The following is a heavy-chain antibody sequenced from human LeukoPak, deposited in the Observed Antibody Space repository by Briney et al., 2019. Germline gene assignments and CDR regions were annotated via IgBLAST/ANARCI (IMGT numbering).Heavy chain of an antibody. D-gene: IGHD4-17*01. V-gene: IGHV4-59*01. CDR1: GGSISSYY. CDR2: IYYSGST. J-gene: IGHJ3*02. CDR3: ARVRRAFDI. Sequence: SETLSHTCTVSGGSISSYYWSWIRQPPGKGLEWIGYIYYSGSTNYNPSLESRVTISVDTSKNQFSLKLSSVTAADTAVYYCARVRRAFDIWGQGTMVTVSS.